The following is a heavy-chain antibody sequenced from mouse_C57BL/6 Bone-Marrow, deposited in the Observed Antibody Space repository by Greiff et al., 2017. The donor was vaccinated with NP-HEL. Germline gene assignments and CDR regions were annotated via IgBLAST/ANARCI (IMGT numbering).Heavy chain of an antibody. CDR1: GYTFTSYW. V-gene: IGHV1-61*01. D-gene: IGHD1-1*01. J-gene: IGHJ2*01. CDR2: IYPSDSET. CDR3: AREGIYYYGSSNYFDY. Sequence: QVQLKQPGAELVRPGSSVKLSCKASGYTFTSYWMDWVKQRPGQGLEWIGNIYPSDSETHYNQKFKDKATLTVDKSSSTAYMQLSSLTSEDSAVYYCAREGIYYYGSSNYFDYWGQGTTLTVSS.